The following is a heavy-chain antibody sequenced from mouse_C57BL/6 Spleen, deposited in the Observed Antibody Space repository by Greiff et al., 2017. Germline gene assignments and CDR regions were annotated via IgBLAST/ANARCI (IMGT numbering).Heavy chain of an antibody. CDR3: ARRTRGGYYFDY. J-gene: IGHJ2*01. CDR1: GFTFSDYG. V-gene: IGHV5-17*01. CDR2: ISSGSSTI. Sequence: EVKVVESGGGLVKPGGSLKLSCAASGFTFSDYGMHWVRQAPEKGLEWVAYISSGSSTIYYADTVKGRFTISRDNAKNTLFLQMTSLRSEDTAMYYCARRTRGGYYFDYWGQGTTLTVSS.